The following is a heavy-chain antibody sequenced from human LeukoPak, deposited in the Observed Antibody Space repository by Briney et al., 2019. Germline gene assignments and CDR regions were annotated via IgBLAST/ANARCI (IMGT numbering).Heavy chain of an antibody. CDR3: AKDSRRYYGSGSYYNV. V-gene: IGHV3-30*02. J-gene: IGHJ4*02. D-gene: IGHD3-10*01. CDR2: IRYDGSNK. CDR1: GFTSSSYG. Sequence: GGSLRLSCAASGFTSSSYGMHWVRQAPGKGLEWVAFIRYDGSNKYYADSVKGRFTISRDNSKKTLYLQMNSLRAEDTDVYYCAKDSRRYYGSGSYYNVWGQGTLVTVSS.